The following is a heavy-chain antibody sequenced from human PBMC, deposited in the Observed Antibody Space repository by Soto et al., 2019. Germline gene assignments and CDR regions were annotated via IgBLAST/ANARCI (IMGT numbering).Heavy chain of an antibody. J-gene: IGHJ4*02. CDR2: ISFDGSTK. Sequence: QVQLVESGGGVVQPGRSLRLSCAASGFTFNNYAMNWVRQAPGKWLEWVAVISFDGSTKYYADSVKGVFTISRDNSKNTLHLQMNSLRAENTAVYSCASPRLSSYVTTPIDYWGQGTLVTVSS. CDR1: GFTFNNYA. CDR3: ASPRLSSYVTTPIDY. D-gene: IGHD3-10*02. V-gene: IGHV3-30-3*01.